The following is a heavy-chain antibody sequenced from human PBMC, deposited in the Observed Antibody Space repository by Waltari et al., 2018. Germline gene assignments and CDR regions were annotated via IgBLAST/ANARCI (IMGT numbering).Heavy chain of an antibody. Sequence: QVQLVESGGGVVQPGRSLRLSCAASGFTFSSYGLHWVRQAPGKGLEWVAVIRYDGSNKYYADSVKGRFTISRDNSKNTLYLQMNSLRAEDTAVYYCAREGRGGFDSWGQGTLVTVSS. CDR1: GFTFSSYG. CDR2: IRYDGSNK. J-gene: IGHJ5*01. D-gene: IGHD3-10*01. CDR3: AREGRGGFDS. V-gene: IGHV3-33*01.